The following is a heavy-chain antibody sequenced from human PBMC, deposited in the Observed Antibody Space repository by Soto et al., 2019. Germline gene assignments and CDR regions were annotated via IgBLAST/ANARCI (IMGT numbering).Heavy chain of an antibody. D-gene: IGHD2-21*02. CDR1: GFTFSSYG. CDR3: ARDKAYCGGDCYPPWFDP. Sequence: QVQLVESGGGVVQPGRSLRLSCAASGFTFSSYGMHWVRQAPGKGLEWVAVIWYDGSNKYYADSVKGRFTISRDNSKNTLYLQMNSLRAEDTAVYYCARDKAYCGGDCYPPWFDPWGQGTLVTVSS. V-gene: IGHV3-33*01. CDR2: IWYDGSNK. J-gene: IGHJ5*02.